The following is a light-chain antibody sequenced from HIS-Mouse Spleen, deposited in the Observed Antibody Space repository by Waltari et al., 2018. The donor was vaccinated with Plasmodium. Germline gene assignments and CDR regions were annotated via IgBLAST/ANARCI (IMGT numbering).Light chain of an antibody. CDR3: NSRDSSGNHLV. CDR2: GKH. CDR1: SLRSYY. J-gene: IGLJ2*01. Sequence: SSELTQDPAVSVALGQTVRITCQGDSLRSYYASWYQQKPGQAPVLVIYGKHNRPSGIPDRFSGSSSGNTASLTITGAQAEEEADYYCNSRDSSGNHLVFGGGTKLTVL. V-gene: IGLV3-19*01.